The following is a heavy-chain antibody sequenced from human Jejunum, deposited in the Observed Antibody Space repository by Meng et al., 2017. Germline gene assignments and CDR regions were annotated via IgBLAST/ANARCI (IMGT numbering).Heavy chain of an antibody. CDR3: AHRLGSYSRAWLGP. D-gene: IGHD2-21*01. V-gene: IGHV2-5*01. Sequence: PFMQSVPTLVQPHQTLTLTSTFSGFSCSTAGVAVGWVRPPPGTAIAWLTIIYWNDDRNYSPSLNTTLTITKDTSKNQVVLTMTNMYPVDTATYYCAHRLGSYSRAWLGPWGQGTLVTVSS. CDR1: GFSCSTAGVA. CDR2: IYWNDDR. J-gene: IGHJ5*02.